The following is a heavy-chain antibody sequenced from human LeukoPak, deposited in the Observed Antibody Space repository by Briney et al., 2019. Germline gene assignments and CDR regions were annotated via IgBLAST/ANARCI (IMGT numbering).Heavy chain of an antibody. Sequence: GGSLRLSCAASGFTFSSYEMNWVRQAPGKGLEWVSYISSSGSTIYHADSVKGRFTISRDNAKNSLYLQMNSLRAEDTVVYHCARSMDTAMVFDSYGYFGYWGQGTLVTVSS. V-gene: IGHV3-48*03. D-gene: IGHD5-18*01. CDR1: GFTFSSYE. CDR3: ARSMDTAMVFDSYGYFGY. CDR2: ISSSGSTI. J-gene: IGHJ4*02.